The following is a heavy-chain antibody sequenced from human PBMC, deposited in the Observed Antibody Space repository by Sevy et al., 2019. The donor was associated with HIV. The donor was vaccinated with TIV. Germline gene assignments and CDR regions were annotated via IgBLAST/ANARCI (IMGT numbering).Heavy chain of an antibody. CDR1: GGSISSYY. J-gene: IGHJ4*02. CDR3: VRARGATRYSSSWYYFDY. V-gene: IGHV4-59*12. D-gene: IGHD6-13*01. CDR2: IYYSGST. Sequence: SETLSLTCTVSGGSISSYYWSWIRQPPGKGLEWIGYIYYSGSTNYNPSPKSRVTISVDTSKNQFSLKLSSVTAADTAVYYCVRARGATRYSSSWYYFDYWGQGTLVTVSS.